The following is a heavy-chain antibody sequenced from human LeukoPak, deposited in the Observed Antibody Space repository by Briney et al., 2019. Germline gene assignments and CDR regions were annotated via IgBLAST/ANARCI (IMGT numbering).Heavy chain of an antibody. CDR1: GFTFSSHA. CDR2: ITGSGAST. D-gene: IGHD3-3*01. CDR3: AKDGGGSLEWLPPMDV. J-gene: IGHJ6*02. V-gene: IGHV3-23*01. Sequence: GGSLRLSCAASGFTFSSHAMGWVRQAPGKGLEWVSSITGSGASTYYGDSVKGRFTISRDNSKNTLYLQMNRLRAEDTAVYYCAKDGGGSLEWLPPMDVWGQGTTVTVSS.